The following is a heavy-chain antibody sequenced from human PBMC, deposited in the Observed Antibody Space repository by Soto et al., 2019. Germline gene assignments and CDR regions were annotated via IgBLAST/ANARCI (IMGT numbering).Heavy chain of an antibody. CDR3: ARVRRRYDSSGYSTLDY. J-gene: IGHJ4*02. V-gene: IGHV1-18*01. Sequence: ASVKVSCKASGYTFTSYGISWVRQAPGQGLEWMGWISAYNGNTNYAQKLQGRVTMTTDTSTSTAYMELRSLRSDDTAVYYCARVRRRYDSSGYSTLDYWGQGTLVT. CDR1: GYTFTSYG. CDR2: ISAYNGNT. D-gene: IGHD3-22*01.